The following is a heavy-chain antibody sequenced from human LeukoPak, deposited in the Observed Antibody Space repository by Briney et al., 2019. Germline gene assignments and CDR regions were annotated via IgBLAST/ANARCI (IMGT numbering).Heavy chain of an antibody. CDR2: IYYSGST. CDR3: ARLPRGEDTFDY. V-gene: IGHV4-59*01. J-gene: IGHJ3*01. Sequence: SETLPLPHTVSGGSISSYYWSWIRQPPGKGLEWIGYIYYSGSTNYNPSLKSRVTISVDTSKNQFSLKLSSVTAADTAVYYCARLPRGEDTFDYWGQGTMVTVSS. CDR1: GGSISSYY. D-gene: IGHD3-16*01.